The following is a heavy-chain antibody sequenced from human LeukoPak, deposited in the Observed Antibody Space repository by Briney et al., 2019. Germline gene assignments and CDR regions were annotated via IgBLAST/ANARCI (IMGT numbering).Heavy chain of an antibody. D-gene: IGHD4-23*01. J-gene: IGHJ6*02. CDR1: GFTLSSYG. V-gene: IGHV3-30*18. Sequence: PGGSLRLSCAASGFTLSSYGMHWVRQAPGKGLEWVAVISYAGSNKYYVGSVKGRFTISRDNSKNTLYLQMNSLRAEDTAVYYCAKDSLRWSYFYYGMDVWGQGTTVTVSS. CDR2: ISYAGSNK. CDR3: AKDSLRWSYFYYGMDV.